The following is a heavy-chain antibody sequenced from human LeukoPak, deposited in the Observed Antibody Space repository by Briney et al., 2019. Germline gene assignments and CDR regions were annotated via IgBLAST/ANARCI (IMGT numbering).Heavy chain of an antibody. V-gene: IGHV1-18*01. CDR2: ISVNNGNT. D-gene: IGHD3-22*01. CDR3: ARAVDYYDTSGYYAY. CDR1: GYTFTSYS. Sequence: ASVKVSCKASGYTFTSYSISWVRQAPGQGLEWMGWISVNNGNTNYAQKLQGRVTMTTDTSTSTAYMELRSLRSDDTAVYYCARAVDYYDTSGYYAYWGQGTLVTVSS. J-gene: IGHJ4*02.